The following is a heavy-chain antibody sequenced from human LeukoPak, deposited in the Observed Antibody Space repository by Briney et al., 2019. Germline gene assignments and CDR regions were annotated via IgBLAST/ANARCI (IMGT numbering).Heavy chain of an antibody. CDR1: GGSFSGYY. D-gene: IGHD5-24*01. J-gene: IGHJ4*02. Sequence: PSETLSLTCAVYGGSFSGYYWSWIRQPPGKGLEWIGYIYYSGSTNYNPSLRSRVTISVDTSKNQFSLKLSSVTAADTAVYYCAREDPQLRIDYWGQGTLVTVSS. V-gene: IGHV4-59*01. CDR2: IYYSGST. CDR3: AREDPQLRIDY.